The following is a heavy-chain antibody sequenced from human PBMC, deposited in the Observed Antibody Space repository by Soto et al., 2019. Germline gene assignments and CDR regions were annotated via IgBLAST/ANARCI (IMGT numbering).Heavy chain of an antibody. CDR3: ARDAAVGLFDY. CDR1: RYTYSNYA. Sequence: ASVQGSCQASRYTYSNYAIHWVRQAPGQRLEWMGWIHAGNGNTKSSQKFQGRVTITRDTSTSTAYMELRSLRSDDTAVYYCARDAAVGLFDYWGQGTLVTVSS. CDR2: IHAGNGNT. J-gene: IGHJ4*02. D-gene: IGHD1-26*01. V-gene: IGHV1-3*01.